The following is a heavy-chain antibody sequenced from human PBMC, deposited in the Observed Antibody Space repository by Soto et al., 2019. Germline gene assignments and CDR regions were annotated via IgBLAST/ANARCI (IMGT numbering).Heavy chain of an antibody. V-gene: IGHV4-59*01. J-gene: IGHJ4*02. CDR1: GDSISTYY. CDR3: ALRSMAVVPEY. CDR2: LYYGRSA. D-gene: IGHD3-22*01. Sequence: QVQLQESGPGLVKPSETLSLTCAVSGDSISTYYCMWIRQPPGKGLESIGYLYYGRSANYNPSLKSRVNLSVDTSANQCSLTLSSMTAADTAVYYCALRSMAVVPEYWGQGTLVTVSS.